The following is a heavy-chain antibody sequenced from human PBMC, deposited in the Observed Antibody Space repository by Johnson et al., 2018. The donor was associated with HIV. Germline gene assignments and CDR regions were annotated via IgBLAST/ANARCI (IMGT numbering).Heavy chain of an antibody. Sequence: VQLVESVGGVVRPGGSLRLSCAASGFTFSDYYMTWIRQAPGKGLEWVANIKQDGSEKYYVDSVKGRFTISRYNAKNSLYLQMSSLRPEDTAVYYCAKPPSRGADAFDIWGQGAMVTVSS. V-gene: IGHV3-7*01. CDR1: GFTFSDYY. CDR3: AKPPSRGADAFDI. J-gene: IGHJ3*02. D-gene: IGHD3-16*01. CDR2: IKQDGSEK.